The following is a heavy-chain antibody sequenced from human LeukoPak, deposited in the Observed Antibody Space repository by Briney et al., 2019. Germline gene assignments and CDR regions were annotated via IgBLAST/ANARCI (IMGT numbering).Heavy chain of an antibody. V-gene: IGHV3-74*01. CDR2: INSDASNT. CDR1: GFTFSSNW. CDR3: GSRDY. Sequence: GGSLRLSCSASGFTFSSNWMRWVRQAPGKGLVWVSRINSDASNTNYADSVKGRFTISRDNAKNKLFLQMNSVRAEDTAVYYRGSRDYWGQGTLVTVSS. J-gene: IGHJ4*02.